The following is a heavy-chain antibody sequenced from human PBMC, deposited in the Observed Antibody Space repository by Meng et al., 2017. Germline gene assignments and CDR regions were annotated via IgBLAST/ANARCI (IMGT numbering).Heavy chain of an antibody. CDR3: ARDYGDYAWIAKRWFDP. V-gene: IGHV1-69*01. Sequence: QVHVVQSGAEVETPGSSVKVSCKASGGTFSSYAISWVRQAPGQGLEWMGGIIPIFGTANYAQKFQGRVTITADESTSTAYMELSSLRSEDTAVYYCARDYGDYAWIAKRWFDPWGQGTLVTVSS. D-gene: IGHD4-17*01. CDR2: IIPIFGTA. J-gene: IGHJ5*02. CDR1: GGTFSSYA.